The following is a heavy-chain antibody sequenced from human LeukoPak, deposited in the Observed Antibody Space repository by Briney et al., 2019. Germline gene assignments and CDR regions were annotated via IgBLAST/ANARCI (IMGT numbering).Heavy chain of an antibody. Sequence: ASVKGSCKASGYTFTAYYIHWVRQAPGQGLEWMGWINPNSGGTNYAQKFQGRVTMTRDTSISTAYMELNRLISDDTAVYYCARLGQAGDPALYYFDYWGQGALVTVSS. D-gene: IGHD7-27*01. CDR1: GYTFTAYY. CDR3: ARLGQAGDPALYYFDY. CDR2: INPNSGGT. V-gene: IGHV1-2*02. J-gene: IGHJ4*02.